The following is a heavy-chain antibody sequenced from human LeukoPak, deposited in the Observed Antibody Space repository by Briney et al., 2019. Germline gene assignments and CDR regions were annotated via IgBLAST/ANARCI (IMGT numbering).Heavy chain of an antibody. CDR2: MYHSGST. CDR1: GYSISSGHY. Sequence: PSETLSLTCAVSGYSISSGHYWGWIRQPPGQGLEWIGSMYHSGSTYYNPPPKSRVTISEDTSKNQFSLQLNSVTPEDTAVYYCARGASETRSGRLGYWFDPWGQGTLVAVSS. J-gene: IGHJ5*02. V-gene: IGHV4-38-2*01. D-gene: IGHD6-19*01. CDR3: ARGASETRSGRLGYWFDP.